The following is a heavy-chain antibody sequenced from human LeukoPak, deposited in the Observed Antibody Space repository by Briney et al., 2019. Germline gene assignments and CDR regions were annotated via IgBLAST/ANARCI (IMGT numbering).Heavy chain of an antibody. D-gene: IGHD6-13*01. CDR2: IYYSGST. CDR3: ARGGSLRPPIYFDY. J-gene: IGHJ4*02. Sequence: PSETLSLTCTVSGGSISSYYWSWIRQPPGKGLEWIGYIYYSGSTNYNPSLKSRVTISVDTSKNQFSLKLSSVTAADTGVYYCARGGSLRPPIYFDYWGQGTLVTVSS. V-gene: IGHV4-59*01. CDR1: GGSISSYY.